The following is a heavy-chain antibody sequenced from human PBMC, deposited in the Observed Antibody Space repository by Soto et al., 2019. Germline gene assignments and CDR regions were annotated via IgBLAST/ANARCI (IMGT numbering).Heavy chain of an antibody. CDR2: INTGNGNT. Sequence: QVQLVQSGAEVKKPGASVKVACKASGITYTTYAIHWVRQAPGQGLEWMGWINTGNGNTRYSLRFQGRVTLTTDTSASTAYMDVSSLTSEDTAVYYCARAISGYVSWGQGTLITVSS. D-gene: IGHD5-12*01. CDR3: ARAISGYVS. CDR1: GITYTTYA. V-gene: IGHV1-3*04. J-gene: IGHJ5*02.